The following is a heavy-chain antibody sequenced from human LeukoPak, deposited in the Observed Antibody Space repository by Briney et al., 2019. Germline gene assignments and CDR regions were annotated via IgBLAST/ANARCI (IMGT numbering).Heavy chain of an antibody. CDR3: AKGAYYYDSSGYYYDAFDI. D-gene: IGHD3-22*01. CDR1: GFTFSSYA. J-gene: IGHJ3*02. Sequence: GGSLRLSCAASGFTFSSYAMSWVRQAPGKGLEWVSAISGSGGSTYYADSVKGRFTISRDNSKNTLYLQMNSLRAEDTAVYYCAKGAYYYDSSGYYYDAFDIWGQGTMVTVSS. CDR2: ISGSGGST. V-gene: IGHV3-23*01.